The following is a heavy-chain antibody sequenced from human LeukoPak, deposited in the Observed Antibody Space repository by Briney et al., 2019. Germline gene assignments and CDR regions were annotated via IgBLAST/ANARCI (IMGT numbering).Heavy chain of an antibody. D-gene: IGHD3-10*01. J-gene: IGHJ4*02. CDR3: ARDKYVTMVRVYWVD. V-gene: IGHV3-30*04. CDR1: GFTFSSYA. Sequence: GRSLRLSCAASGFTFSSYAMHWVRQAPGKGLEWVAVISYDGSNKYYADSVKGRFTISRDNSKNTLYLQMNSLRAEDTAVYYCARDKYVTMVRVYWVDWGPRTLVTASS. CDR2: ISYDGSNK.